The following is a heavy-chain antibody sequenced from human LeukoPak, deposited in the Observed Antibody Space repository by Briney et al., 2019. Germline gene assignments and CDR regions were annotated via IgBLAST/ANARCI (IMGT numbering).Heavy chain of an antibody. CDR3: ARQPSSYDFWSGSYYYYYMDV. V-gene: IGHV4-4*07. Sequence: SETLSLTCTVSGGSISSYYWSWIRQPAGKGLEWIGRIYTSGSTNYNPSLKSRVTMSVDTSKNQFSLKLSSVTAADTAVYYCARQPSSYDFWSGSYYYYYMDVWGKGTTVTVSS. CDR1: GGSISSYY. CDR2: IYTSGST. D-gene: IGHD3-3*01. J-gene: IGHJ6*03.